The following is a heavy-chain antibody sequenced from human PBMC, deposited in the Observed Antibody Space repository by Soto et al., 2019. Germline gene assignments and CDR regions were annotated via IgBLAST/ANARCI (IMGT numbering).Heavy chain of an antibody. Sequence: QVQLQQWGAGLLKPSETLSLTCAVYGGSFSGYYWSWIRQPPGKGLEWIGEINHSGSTNYNPSLTSRVTISVDTSKNQFSLTLSSVTAADTAVYYCARGTIVVVPAATRFYYYYGMDVWGQGTTVTVSS. CDR3: ARGTIVVVPAATRFYYYYGMDV. D-gene: IGHD2-2*01. J-gene: IGHJ6*02. V-gene: IGHV4-34*01. CDR2: INHSGST. CDR1: GGSFSGYY.